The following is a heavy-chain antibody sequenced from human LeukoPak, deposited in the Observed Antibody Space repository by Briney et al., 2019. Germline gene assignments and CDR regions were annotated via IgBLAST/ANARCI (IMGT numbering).Heavy chain of an antibody. CDR2: IYYSGST. CDR1: GGSISSSSYY. V-gene: IGHV4-39*01. CDR3: AGAGRRVDY. J-gene: IGHJ4*02. Sequence: SETLSLTCTVSGGSISSSSYYWGWIRQPPGKGLERIGSIYYSGSTYYNPSLKSRVTISVDTSKNQFSLKLSSVTAADTAVYYCAGAGRRVDYWGQGTLVTVSS.